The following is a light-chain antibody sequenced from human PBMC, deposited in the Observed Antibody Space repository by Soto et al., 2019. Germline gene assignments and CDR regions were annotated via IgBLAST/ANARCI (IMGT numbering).Light chain of an antibody. CDR3: QQYGSSPPYT. V-gene: IGKV3-20*01. CDR2: GSS. J-gene: IGKJ2*01. Sequence: EVVLTQSPGTLSLSPGERATLSCRASQSVSNNYFAWYQQKPGQAPRLLIFGSSDRATGIPDRFSGSGSGTDFTPTISRLEPADFAVYYCQQYGSSPPYTFGQGTKLEIK. CDR1: QSVSNNY.